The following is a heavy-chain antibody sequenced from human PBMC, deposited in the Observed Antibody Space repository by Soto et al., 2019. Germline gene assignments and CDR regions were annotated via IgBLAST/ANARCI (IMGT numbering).Heavy chain of an antibody. V-gene: IGHV3-33*01. J-gene: IGHJ4*02. CDR1: GFTFSSHG. D-gene: IGHD3-16*01. CDR3: ARWGNWKVADN. CDR2: IWYDGSNK. Sequence: QVQLVESGGGVVQPGRSLRLSCAASGFTFSSHGMHWVRQAPDKGLERVAVIWYDGSNKYYADSVKGRFTISRDNSNNMLYLEMNRLRVEDTAVYYCARWGNWKVADNWGQGTLVTVSS.